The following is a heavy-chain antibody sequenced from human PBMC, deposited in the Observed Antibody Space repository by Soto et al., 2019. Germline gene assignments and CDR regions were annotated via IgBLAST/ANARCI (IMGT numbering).Heavy chain of an antibody. CDR1: GYNFAVHS. CDR2: INACSGHA. V-gene: IGHV1-3*01. CDR3: ARGIRWSGADHYGADYFDY. D-gene: IGHD4-17*01. Sequence: QVQLVQSGTEVKKPGASVKVSCKASGYNFAVHSIHWVRQAPGQRFEWMGWINACSGHAKYSQNFQGRLTLTTDPSATTVYMELSNLRSEDTALYFRARGIRWSGADHYGADYFDYCGQGALVTVSS. J-gene: IGHJ4*02.